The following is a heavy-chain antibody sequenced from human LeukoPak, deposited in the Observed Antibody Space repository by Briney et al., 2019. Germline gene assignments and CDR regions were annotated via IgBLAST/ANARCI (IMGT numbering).Heavy chain of an antibody. CDR3: ARGGTIEVVNSFEY. D-gene: IGHD3-3*01. Sequence: SQTLFLTCTVSGDSISNGRYYWSWIRQHPEKGLEWIGYIFHSGGTHYHPSLRSRVTISVDTSKNLLSLKLYSVTAADTAVYYCARGGTIEVVNSFEYQSQGSLVTVSS. CDR1: GDSISNGRYY. CDR2: IFHSGGT. V-gene: IGHV4-31*03. J-gene: IGHJ4*02.